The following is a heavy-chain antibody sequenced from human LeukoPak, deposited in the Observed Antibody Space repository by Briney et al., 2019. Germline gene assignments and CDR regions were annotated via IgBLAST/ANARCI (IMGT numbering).Heavy chain of an antibody. Sequence: PSQTLSLTCTVSGGSINSGGYYWTWIRQHPGEGLEWIGYIYNSGTTHYNPSLKSRVTISADTSKIQFYLKLTSVTAADTAVYYCARAYYGSGSYCDYWGQGTLVTVSA. J-gene: IGHJ4*02. CDR3: ARAYYGSGSYCDY. D-gene: IGHD3-10*01. V-gene: IGHV4-31*03. CDR2: IYNSGTT. CDR1: GGSINSGGYY.